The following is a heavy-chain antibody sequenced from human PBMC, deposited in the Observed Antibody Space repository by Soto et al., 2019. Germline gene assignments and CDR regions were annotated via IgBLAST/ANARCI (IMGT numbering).Heavy chain of an antibody. V-gene: IGHV3-23*01. J-gene: IGHJ4*02. D-gene: IGHD6-19*01. CDR1: GFTFNTQP. CDR2: VSGSGGTA. CDR3: AKVRMGIAVAAFDD. Sequence: EVQLLESGGGLVQPGGSLRLSCAASGFTFNTQPMSWVRQAPGKGLEWVSVVSGSGGTAYFADSVKGRFIISRDKFNNTLYLQMNSLRAEDTAVYYCAKVRMGIAVAAFDDWGQGTLVTVSS.